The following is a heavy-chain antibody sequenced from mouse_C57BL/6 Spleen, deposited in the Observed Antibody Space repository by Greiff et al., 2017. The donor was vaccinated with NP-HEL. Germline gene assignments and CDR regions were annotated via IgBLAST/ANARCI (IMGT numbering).Heavy chain of an antibody. D-gene: IGHD1-1*01. CDR1: GYTFTGYW. Sequence: QVQLQQSGAELMKPGASVKLSCKATGYTFTGYWIEWVKQRPGSGSTNYNEKFKGKATFTADTSSNTAYMQLSSLTTEDSAIYYCVIYYYGSSHFDYWGQGTTLTVSS. J-gene: IGHJ2*01. CDR3: VIYYYGSSHFDY. V-gene: IGHV1-9*01. CDR2: SGST.